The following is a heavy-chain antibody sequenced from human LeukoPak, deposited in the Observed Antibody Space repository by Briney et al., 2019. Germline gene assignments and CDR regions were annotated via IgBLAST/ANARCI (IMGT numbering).Heavy chain of an antibody. D-gene: IGHD3-22*01. J-gene: IGHJ4*02. CDR2: FRSKAYGGTT. V-gene: IGHV3-49*04. Sequence: GGSLRLSCTASGFTFGDYAVSWVRQAPGNGLEWVGFFRSKAYGGTTEYAASVKGRFTISRDDSKSIAYLQMNSLKTEDTAVYYCTRDPLWYDSSGYYFGGQGTLVTVSS. CDR1: GFTFGDYA. CDR3: TRDPLWYDSSGYYF.